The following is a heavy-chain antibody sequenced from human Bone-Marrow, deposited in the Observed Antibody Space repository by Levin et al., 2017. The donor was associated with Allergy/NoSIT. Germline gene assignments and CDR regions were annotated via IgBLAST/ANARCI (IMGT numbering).Heavy chain of an antibody. CDR3: ARGQPRITIFGVVIGSQDYFDY. CDR1: GYTFTSYD. CDR2: MNPNSGNT. J-gene: IGHJ4*02. Sequence: GASVKVSCKASGYTFTSYDINWVRQATGQGLEWMGWMNPNSGNTGYAQKFQGRVTMTRNTSISTAYMELSSLRSEDTAVYYCARGQPRITIFGVVIGSQDYFDYWGQGTLVTVSS. V-gene: IGHV1-8*01. D-gene: IGHD3-3*01.